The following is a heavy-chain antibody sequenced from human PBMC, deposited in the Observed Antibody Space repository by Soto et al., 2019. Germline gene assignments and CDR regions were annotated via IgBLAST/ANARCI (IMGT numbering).Heavy chain of an antibody. Sequence: QVQLQESGPGLVKPSGTLSLTCAVSGGSISSSNWWSWVRQPPGKGLEWIGEIYHSESTNYNPSRKRRVTISVDKAKNQFSLKLSSVTAADTAVYYCARLYGSYRSIGAFEIWGQGTMVTVSS. CDR3: ARLYGSYRSIGAFEI. D-gene: IGHD2-15*01. CDR1: GGSISSSNW. V-gene: IGHV4-4*02. J-gene: IGHJ3*02. CDR2: IYHSEST.